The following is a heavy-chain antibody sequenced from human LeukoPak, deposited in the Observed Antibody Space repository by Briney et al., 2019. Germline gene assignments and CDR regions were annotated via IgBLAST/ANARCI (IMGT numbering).Heavy chain of an antibody. CDR1: GCTINSNS. J-gene: IGHJ4*02. D-gene: IGHD6-6*01. CDR3: ARDVSDQLGPLDY. V-gene: IGHV3-21*01. Sequence: GGSLTLTCTAYGCTINSNSLNWVRQAPGKGLEWVSSITSSSSSYIHYADSVKGRFTISIDNPMNSLYLQMNSLRADDTAVYYGARDVSDQLGPLDYWGQGTLVTVSS. CDR2: ITSSSSSYI.